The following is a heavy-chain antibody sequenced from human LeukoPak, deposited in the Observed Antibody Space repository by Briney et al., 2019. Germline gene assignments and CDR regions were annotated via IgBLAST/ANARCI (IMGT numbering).Heavy chain of an antibody. V-gene: IGHV3-30*02. CDR1: GFTFSSYG. D-gene: IGHD6-13*01. CDR2: IRYDGSNK. J-gene: IGHJ4*02. Sequence: GGSLRLSCAASGFTFSSYGMHWVRQAPGKGLEWVAFIRYDGSNKYYADSVKGRFTISRDNSKNTLYLQMNSLRAEDTAVYYCAKEGTPGIAAADLDYWGQGTLVTVSS. CDR3: AKEGTPGIAAADLDY.